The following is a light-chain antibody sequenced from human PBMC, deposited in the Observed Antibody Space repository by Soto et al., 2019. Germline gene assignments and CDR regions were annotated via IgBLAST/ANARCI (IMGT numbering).Light chain of an antibody. CDR2: DVT. CDR3: ISYTTSSTWV. Sequence: QSALTQPASVSRSPGQSITISCTGTSSDVGNYNYVSWYQQHPGKAPKLVTYDVTNRPSGVSNRFSGSKSGNTASLTISGLQAEDEADYYCISYTTSSTWVFGGGTQLTVL. V-gene: IGLV2-14*01. CDR1: SSDVGNYNY. J-gene: IGLJ3*02.